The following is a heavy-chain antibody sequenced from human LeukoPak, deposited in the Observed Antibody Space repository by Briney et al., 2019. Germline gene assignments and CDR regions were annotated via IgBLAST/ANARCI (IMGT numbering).Heavy chain of an antibody. CDR2: ISSIGGSGGST. D-gene: IGHD6-19*01. Sequence: GGSLRLSCAASGFIFSSYAMSWVRQAPGKGLEWVAIISSIGGSGGSTYYADSVKGRFTISRNNSKNTLYLQLNSLRAEDTAVYYCAKGGTGWYGNWFDPWGQGTLVTVSS. CDR1: GFIFSSYA. CDR3: AKGGTGWYGNWFDP. J-gene: IGHJ5*02. V-gene: IGHV3-23*01.